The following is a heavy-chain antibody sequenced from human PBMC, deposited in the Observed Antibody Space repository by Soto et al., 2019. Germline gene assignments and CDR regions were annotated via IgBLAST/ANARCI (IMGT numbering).Heavy chain of an antibody. D-gene: IGHD4-17*01. CDR2: ISHRGDT. Sequence: QVQIQQWGAGLLRPSETLSLTCGVSGGSFSAYYWTWIRQPPGKGLEWIAEISHRGDTTYNPSLGSRVSSSVDTSRNHFFLRLSSVTAADTAVYYCASNTVTPVDAMDVWGQGTTVIVS. J-gene: IGHJ6*02. CDR1: GGSFSAYY. V-gene: IGHV4-34*02. CDR3: ASNTVTPVDAMDV.